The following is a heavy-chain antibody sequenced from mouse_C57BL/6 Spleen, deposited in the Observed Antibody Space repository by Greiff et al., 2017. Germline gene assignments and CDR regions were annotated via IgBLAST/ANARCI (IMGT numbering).Heavy chain of an antibody. Sequence: DVHLVESGGGLVQPKGSLKLSCAASGFTFNTYAMHWVRQAPGKGLEWVARIRSKSSNYATYYADSVKDRFTISRDDSQSMLYLQMNNLKTEDTAMYYCVREGIYYGSGYWYFDVWGTGTTVTVSS. D-gene: IGHD1-1*01. CDR3: VREGIYYGSGYWYFDV. J-gene: IGHJ1*03. V-gene: IGHV10-3*01. CDR2: IRSKSSNYAT. CDR1: GFTFNTYA.